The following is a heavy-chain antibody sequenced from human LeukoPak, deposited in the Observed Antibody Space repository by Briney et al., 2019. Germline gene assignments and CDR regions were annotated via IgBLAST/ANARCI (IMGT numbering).Heavy chain of an antibody. D-gene: IGHD3-22*01. Sequence: SETLSLTCTVSGDSISSSYWSWIRQPPGKTREGSGYIYYTGTTNYNPSLKSRVTMSIDTSKNQSSLNLNSVTAADTAVYYCARGFYDSSGYSNCFDPWAREPWSPSPQ. CDR1: GDSISSSY. CDR2: IYYTGTT. J-gene: IGHJ5*02. V-gene: IGHV4-59*01. CDR3: ARGFYDSSGYSNCFDP.